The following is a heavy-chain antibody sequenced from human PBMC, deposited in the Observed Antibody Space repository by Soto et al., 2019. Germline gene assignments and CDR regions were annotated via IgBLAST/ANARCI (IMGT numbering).Heavy chain of an antibody. Sequence: SETLSLTCTVSGGSISSGGYYWSWIRQHPGKGLEWIGYIYYSGSTYYNPSLKSRVTISVDTSKNQFSLKLSSVTAADTAVYYCASSQVLRFLERPRGWFDPWGQGTLVTVSS. J-gene: IGHJ5*02. CDR3: ASSQVLRFLERPRGWFDP. V-gene: IGHV4-31*03. CDR1: GGSISSGGYY. CDR2: IYYSGST. D-gene: IGHD3-3*01.